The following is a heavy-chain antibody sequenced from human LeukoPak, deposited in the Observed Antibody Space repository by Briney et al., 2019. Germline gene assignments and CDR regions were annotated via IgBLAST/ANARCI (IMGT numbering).Heavy chain of an antibody. D-gene: IGHD3-22*01. Sequence: ASVKVSCKASVYTFTNFYIHWVRQAPGQGLEWMGWMNPNSGDTSYAREFQGRVTMTRDTSISTAYMELSRLRSDDTAVYYCARRAREAYYYDSAQPSTGDWFDPWGQGTLVTVSS. CDR2: MNPNSGDT. CDR3: ARRAREAYYYDSAQPSTGDWFDP. J-gene: IGHJ5*02. CDR1: VYTFTNFY. V-gene: IGHV1-2*02.